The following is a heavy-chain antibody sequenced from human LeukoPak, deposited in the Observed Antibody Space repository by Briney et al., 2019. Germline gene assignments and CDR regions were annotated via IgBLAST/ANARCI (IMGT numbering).Heavy chain of an antibody. V-gene: IGHV4-59*01. D-gene: IGHD3-22*01. Sequence: PSETLSLTCTVSGGSISSYYWSWIRQPPGKGLEWIGYIYYSGSTNYNPSLKSRVTISVDTSKNQFSLKLSSVTAADTAVYYCARTPAGSSGYYRAGYYYYMDVWGKGTTVTISS. CDR1: GGSISSYY. CDR2: IYYSGST. J-gene: IGHJ6*03. CDR3: ARTPAGSSGYYRAGYYYYMDV.